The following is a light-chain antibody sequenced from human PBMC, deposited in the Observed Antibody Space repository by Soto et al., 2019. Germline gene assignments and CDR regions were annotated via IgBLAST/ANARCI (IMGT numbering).Light chain of an antibody. Sequence: DIQMTQSPSTLSGSVGDRVTITCRASQTISSWLAWYQHKPGKAPKLLIYKASTLKSGVPSRFSCSGSGTEFPLTISSLQPDDCATYYCQHYNSYSEAFGQGTKVELK. J-gene: IGKJ1*01. CDR3: QHYNSYSEA. V-gene: IGKV1-5*03. CDR1: QTISSW. CDR2: KAS.